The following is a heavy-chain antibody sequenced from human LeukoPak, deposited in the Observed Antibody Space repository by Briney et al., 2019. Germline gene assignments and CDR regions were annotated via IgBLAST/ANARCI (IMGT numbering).Heavy chain of an antibody. CDR1: GYTFTSYD. V-gene: IGHV1-2*02. CDR2: INPNSGGT. D-gene: IGHD2-21*02. Sequence: ASVKVSCKASGYTFTSYDINWVRQATGQGLEWMGWINPNSGGTNYAQKFQGRVTMTRDTSISTAYMELSRLRSDDTAVYYCARGYCGGDCYLSYFDYWGQGTLVTVSS. J-gene: IGHJ4*02. CDR3: ARGYCGGDCYLSYFDY.